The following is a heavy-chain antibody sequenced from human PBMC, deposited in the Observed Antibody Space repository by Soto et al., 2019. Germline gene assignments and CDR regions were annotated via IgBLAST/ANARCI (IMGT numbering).Heavy chain of an antibody. CDR2: INHSGST. V-gene: IGHV4-34*01. J-gene: IGHJ4*02. D-gene: IGHD6-13*01. Sequence: SETLSLTCAVSGGSFRGYYWRWFRQPPGKGLEWIGEINHSGSTNYNPSLKSRVTISVDTSKNQFPLKLSPVTAADPAVYYCARGGPYPGHNSSWEDYWGRGTLVTGSA. CDR3: ARGGPYPGHNSSWEDY. CDR1: GGSFRGYY.